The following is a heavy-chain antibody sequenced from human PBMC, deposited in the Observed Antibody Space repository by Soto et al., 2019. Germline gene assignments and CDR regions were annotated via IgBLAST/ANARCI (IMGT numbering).Heavy chain of an antibody. V-gene: IGHV3-30*18. CDR2: ISYDGSNK. CDR1: GFTFSSYG. J-gene: IGHJ6*02. D-gene: IGHD4-17*01. Sequence: HPGGSLRLSCAASGFTFSSYGMHWVRQAPGKGLEWVAVISYDGSNKYYADSVKGRFTISRDNSKNTLYLQMNSLRAEGTAVYYCAKDPDYGDRWGMDVWGQGTTVTVSS. CDR3: AKDPDYGDRWGMDV.